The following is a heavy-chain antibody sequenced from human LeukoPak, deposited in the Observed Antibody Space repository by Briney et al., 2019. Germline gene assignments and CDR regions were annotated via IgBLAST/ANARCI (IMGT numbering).Heavy chain of an antibody. Sequence: AGGSLRLSCVASGFTFSSYVMSWVRQAPGKGLEWVSGISGSGGSTYYADSVKGRFTISRDNSKSTLYLQMNSLRAEDTAVYYCARGLYDSSGFDIWGQGTMVTVSS. D-gene: IGHD3-22*01. V-gene: IGHV3-23*01. CDR2: ISGSGGST. J-gene: IGHJ3*02. CDR3: ARGLYDSSGFDI. CDR1: GFTFSSYV.